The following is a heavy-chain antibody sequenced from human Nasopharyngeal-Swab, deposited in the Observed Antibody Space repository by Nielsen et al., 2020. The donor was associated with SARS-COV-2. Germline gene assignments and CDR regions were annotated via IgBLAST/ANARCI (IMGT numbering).Heavy chain of an antibody. CDR3: ARDGPYCSGGSCFPLDAFDI. J-gene: IGHJ3*02. D-gene: IGHD2-15*01. Sequence: WVRQAPGQGLEWMGWMNPNSGNTGYAQKFQGRVTMTRNTSISTAYMELRSLRSDDTAVYYCARDGPYCSGGSCFPLDAFDIWGQGTTVTVSS. CDR2: MNPNSGNT. V-gene: IGHV1-8*01.